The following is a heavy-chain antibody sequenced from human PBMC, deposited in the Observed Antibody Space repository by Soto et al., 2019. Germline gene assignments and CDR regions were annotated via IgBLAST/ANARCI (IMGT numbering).Heavy chain of an antibody. J-gene: IGHJ2*01. CDR3: AKGPTVTPWRYLDL. CDR2: ISYDGGYE. CDR1: RFDFSSYA. V-gene: IGHV3-30*18. Sequence: QEQLVESGGGVVQPGKSLRRSCTASRFDFSSYAMHWVRQAPGKGLEWVAVISYDGGYENYADSVKGRFTVSRDNSKNTLWLQMNSLRAEDTALYYCAKGPTVTPWRYLDLWGQGTLVTVSS. D-gene: IGHD4-17*01.